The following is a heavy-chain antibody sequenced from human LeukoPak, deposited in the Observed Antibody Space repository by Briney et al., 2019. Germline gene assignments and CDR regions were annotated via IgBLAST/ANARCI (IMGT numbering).Heavy chain of an antibody. J-gene: IGHJ4*02. V-gene: IGHV1-69*01. Sequence: ASVKVSCTASGGTFSTYAISWVRQAPGQGLEWMGGIIPIFGTANYAQKFQGRVTITADESTSTAYMELSSLRSEDTAVYYCARSAMVRGVIGGYFDYWGQGTLVTVSS. CDR2: IIPIFGTA. D-gene: IGHD3-10*01. CDR1: GGTFSTYA. CDR3: ARSAMVRGVIGGYFDY.